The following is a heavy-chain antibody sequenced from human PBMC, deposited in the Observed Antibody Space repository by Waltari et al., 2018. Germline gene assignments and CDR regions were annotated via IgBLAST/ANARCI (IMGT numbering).Heavy chain of an antibody. Sequence: QVHLVQSGAEVKKPGASVKVSCKASGYPFIGYHMHWVRQAPGQGLEWMGWINPNTGHTNYGQKLQGRVTLTRDTPNTTAYMELSGLTSDDTAVYYCARDRWAAERPYKWLDPWGQGTQVTVSS. CDR2: INPNTGHT. CDR1: GYPFIGYH. J-gene: IGHJ5*02. V-gene: IGHV1-2*02. D-gene: IGHD6-13*01. CDR3: ARDRWAAERPYKWLDP.